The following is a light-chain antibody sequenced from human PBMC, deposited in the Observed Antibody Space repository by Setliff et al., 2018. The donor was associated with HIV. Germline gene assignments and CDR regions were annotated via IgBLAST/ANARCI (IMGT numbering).Light chain of an antibody. J-gene: IGLJ1*01. CDR3: CSYAISSPYV. V-gene: IGLV2-11*01. CDR2: DVS. Sequence: QSALTQPRSVSGSPGQSVTISCTGSSSDVGGYNYVSWYQQYPGKAPKVMIYDVSQRPSGVPDRFSGSKSGNTASLTISGLQAEDEADYYCCSYAISSPYVFGTGTKVTVL. CDR1: SSDVGGYNY.